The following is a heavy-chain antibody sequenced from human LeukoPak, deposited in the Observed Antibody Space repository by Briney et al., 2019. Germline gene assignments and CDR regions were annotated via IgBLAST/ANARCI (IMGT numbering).Heavy chain of an antibody. J-gene: IGHJ5*02. D-gene: IGHD1-26*01. CDR2: IYHSGNT. V-gene: IGHV4-4*02. CDR1: GDSITSSNW. Sequence: SGTLSLTCAVSGDSITSSNWWSWVRQPPGKGLEWIGEIYHSGNTNYNPSLKSRVTISVDTSKNQFSLKLSSVTAADTAVYYCARRVSVGIVGAWGQGTLVTVSS. CDR3: ARRVSVGIVGA.